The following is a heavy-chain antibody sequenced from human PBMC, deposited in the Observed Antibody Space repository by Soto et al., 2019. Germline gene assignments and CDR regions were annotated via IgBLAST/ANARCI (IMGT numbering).Heavy chain of an antibody. CDR3: ARLPRYGFGELLVDY. Sequence: SETLSLTCAVYGGSFRGSYWSWIRKPPGKGLEWIGEINHSGSTNYNPSLKSRVTISVDTSKNQFSLKLSSVTAADTAVYYCARLPRYGFGELLVDYWGQGTLVTVSS. CDR2: INHSGST. J-gene: IGHJ4*02. CDR1: GGSFRGSY. V-gene: IGHV4-34*01. D-gene: IGHD3-10*01.